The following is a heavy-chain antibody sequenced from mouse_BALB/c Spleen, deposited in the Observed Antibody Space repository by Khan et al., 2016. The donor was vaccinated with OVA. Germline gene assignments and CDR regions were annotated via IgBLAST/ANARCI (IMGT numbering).Heavy chain of an antibody. J-gene: IGHJ3*01. V-gene: IGHV5-6*01. CDR1: GFTFSTYG. CDR2: VSTGGHYT. CDR3: ARLAYYYDSEGFAY. Sequence: EVELVESGGDVVKPGGSLKLSCAASGFTFSTYGMSWVRQTPDTRLEWVATVSTGGHYTYYPDTVKGRFTISRDNAKNTLYLQMSSLKSEDTAMFYCARLAYYYDSEGFAYWGQGTLVTVSA. D-gene: IGHD1-1*01.